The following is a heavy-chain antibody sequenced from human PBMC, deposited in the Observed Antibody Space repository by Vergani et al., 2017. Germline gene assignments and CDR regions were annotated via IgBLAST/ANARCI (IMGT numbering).Heavy chain of an antibody. CDR3: ARDRVAAPDYYYYGMDV. CDR2: IYYSGST. D-gene: IGHD2-15*01. CDR1: GGSFSGYY. V-gene: IGHV4-34*11. J-gene: IGHJ6*02. Sequence: QVQLQQWGAGLLKPSETLSLTCAVYGGSFSGYYWSWIRQPPGKGLEWIGYIYYSGSTNYNPSLKSRVTISVATSKNQFSLKLSSVTAADTTVYYCARDRVAAPDYYYYGMDVWGQGTTVTVSS.